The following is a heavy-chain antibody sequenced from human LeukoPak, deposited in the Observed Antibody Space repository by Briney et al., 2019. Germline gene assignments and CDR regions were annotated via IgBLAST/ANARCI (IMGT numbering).Heavy chain of an antibody. CDR2: ISGSGGGT. J-gene: IGHJ4*02. V-gene: IGHV3-23*01. Sequence: GGSLRLSCAASGFTFSSYAMNWVRQAPGKGLEWVSAISGSGGGTYYADSVKGRFTISRDNAKNSLYLQMNSLRAEDTAVYYCARDFGSGYYGVFDYWGQGTLVTVSS. CDR1: GFTFSSYA. CDR3: ARDFGSGYYGVFDY. D-gene: IGHD3-3*01.